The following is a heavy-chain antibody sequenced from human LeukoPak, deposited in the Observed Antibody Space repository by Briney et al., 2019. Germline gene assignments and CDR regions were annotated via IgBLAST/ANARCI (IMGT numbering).Heavy chain of an antibody. CDR2: INPNNGGT. CDR3: ARSILSLAYYYYGMDV. CDR1: GYTFTGYY. J-gene: IGHJ6*02. Sequence: ASVKVSCKASGYTFTGYYMHWVRQAPGQGLEWMGWINPNNGGTSYAQKFQGRVTMTRDTSISTAYMELSRLRSDDTAVYYCARSILSLAYYYYGMDVWGQGTTVTVSS. D-gene: IGHD2-21*01. V-gene: IGHV1-2*02.